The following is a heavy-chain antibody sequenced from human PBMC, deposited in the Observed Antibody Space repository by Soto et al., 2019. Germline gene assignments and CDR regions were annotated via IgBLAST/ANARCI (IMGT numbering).Heavy chain of an antibody. J-gene: IGHJ6*02. V-gene: IGHV3-30*18. CDR3: AKSSGYELPHYYYEMDV. D-gene: IGHD5-12*01. Sequence: GGSLRLSCAASGFTFSSYGMDWVRQAPGKGLEWVAVISHDGSNKYYADSVKGRFTISRDNSKNTLYLQMNSLRDEDTAVYYCAKSSGYELPHYYYEMDVWGQGTTVTVSS. CDR1: GFTFSSYG. CDR2: ISHDGSNK.